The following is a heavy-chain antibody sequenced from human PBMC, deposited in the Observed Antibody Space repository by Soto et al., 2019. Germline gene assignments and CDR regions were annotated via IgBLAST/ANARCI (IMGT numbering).Heavy chain of an antibody. V-gene: IGHV3-48*02. CDR2: VNRGASSL. J-gene: IGHJ5*02. Sequence: PGRSMRLSCASSGFSLSDHGANWVRQAPGKGLEWISSVNRGASSLYYAESVKGRFTMSRDDAKHSVYLQMNSLRDEDTAVYYCARQINWRDGGAWGQGTLVTVSS. CDR3: ARQINWRDGGA. D-gene: IGHD3-16*01. CDR1: GFSLSDHG.